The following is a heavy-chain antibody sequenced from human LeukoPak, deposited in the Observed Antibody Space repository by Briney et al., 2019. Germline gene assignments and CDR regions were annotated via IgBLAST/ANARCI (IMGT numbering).Heavy chain of an antibody. CDR3: ARVTGYVMEDYF. J-gene: IGHJ4*02. CDR1: GGSISSYY. Sequence: TSETLSLTCTVSGGSISSYYWSWIRQPAGKGLEWIGYIYYSGSTNYNPSLKSRVTISVDTSKNQFSLRLSSVTAADTAVYYCARVTGYVMEDYFWGQGTLVTVSS. V-gene: IGHV4-59*01. D-gene: IGHD6-13*01. CDR2: IYYSGST.